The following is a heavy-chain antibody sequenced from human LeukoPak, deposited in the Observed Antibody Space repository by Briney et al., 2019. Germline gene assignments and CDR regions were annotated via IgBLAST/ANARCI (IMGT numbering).Heavy chain of an antibody. CDR3: ARGVGETLSGWTLDY. D-gene: IGHD6-19*01. CDR1: GFDFSSYA. J-gene: IGHJ4*01. CDR2: IIYDGSNK. V-gene: IGHV3-30*04. Sequence: GGSLRLSCAASGFDFSSYAMHWVRQAPGKGLEWMAVIIYDGSNKNYADSVKGRFTISRDNSRDTLYMKMNSLRVEDTAVYYCARGVGETLSGWTLDYWGHGTLVAVSS.